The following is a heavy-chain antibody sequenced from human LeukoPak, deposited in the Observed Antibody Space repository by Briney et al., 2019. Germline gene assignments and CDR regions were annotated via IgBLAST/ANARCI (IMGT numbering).Heavy chain of an antibody. CDR2: ISYSGST. Sequence: PSETLSLTCTVSGASISSYYWSWIRQPPGKGLEWIGYISYSGSTNYNPSLKSRVTISVDTSKNQFSPKLSSVTAADTAVYYCARFINYYDSSGYPQYYGMDVWGQGTTVTVSS. V-gene: IGHV4-59*01. D-gene: IGHD3-22*01. J-gene: IGHJ6*02. CDR3: ARFINYYDSSGYPQYYGMDV. CDR1: GASISSYY.